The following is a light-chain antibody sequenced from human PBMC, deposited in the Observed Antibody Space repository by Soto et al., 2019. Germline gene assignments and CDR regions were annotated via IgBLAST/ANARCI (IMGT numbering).Light chain of an antibody. V-gene: IGLV2-14*03. CDR3: SSYTSGSTLVA. CDR2: GVN. J-gene: IGLJ2*01. Sequence: QSVLTQPASVSGSPGQSITISCTGTSSDVGGYNYVSWYQHHPGKAPQLIIYGVNNRPSGVSIRFSGSKSGNTASLTISGLQAEDEADYYCSSYTSGSTLVAFGGGTKLTVL. CDR1: SSDVGGYNY.